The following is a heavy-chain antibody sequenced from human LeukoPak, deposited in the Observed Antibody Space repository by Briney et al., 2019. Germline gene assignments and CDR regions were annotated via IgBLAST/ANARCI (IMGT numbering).Heavy chain of an antibody. D-gene: IGHD3-22*01. J-gene: IGHJ4*02. CDR2: ISGSGGST. CDR1: GFTFSSYA. V-gene: IGHV3-23*01. CDR3: AKLESYYYDSSLIDY. Sequence: GGSLRLSCAASGFTFSSYAMSWVRQAPGKGPEWVSAISGSGGSTYYADSVKGRFTISRDNSKNTLYLQMNSLRAEDTAVYYCAKLESYYYDSSLIDYWGQGTLVTVSS.